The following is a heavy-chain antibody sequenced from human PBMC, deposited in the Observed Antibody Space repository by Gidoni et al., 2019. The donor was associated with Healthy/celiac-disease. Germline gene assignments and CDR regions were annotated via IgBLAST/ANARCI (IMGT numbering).Heavy chain of an antibody. CDR3: AKDIAVLWFGEPPGGMDV. CDR2: ISWNSGSI. CDR1: GFTFDYSA. D-gene: IGHD3-10*01. V-gene: IGHV3-9*01. Sequence: EVQLVESGGGFVQPGRSLRLSCAASGFTFDYSAMHWVRQAPGKGREWVAGISWNSGSIGYADSVKGRLTSPRDNAKNSLYLQMNSLRAEDTALYYGAKDIAVLWFGEPPGGMDVWGQGTTVTVSS. J-gene: IGHJ6*02.